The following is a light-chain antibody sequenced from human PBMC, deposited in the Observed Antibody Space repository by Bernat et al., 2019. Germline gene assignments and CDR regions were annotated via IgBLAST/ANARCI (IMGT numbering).Light chain of an antibody. CDR3: SSYAGSNNLV. Sequence: QSALTQPASVSGSPGQSITISCTGTSSDVGAYNYVSWYQQHPGKAPKFMIYEVSKRPSGVPDRFSGSKSGNTASLTVSGLQAEEEADYYCSSYAGSNNLVFGGGTKLTVL. CDR1: SSDVGAYNY. J-gene: IGLJ3*02. CDR2: EVS. V-gene: IGLV2-8*01.